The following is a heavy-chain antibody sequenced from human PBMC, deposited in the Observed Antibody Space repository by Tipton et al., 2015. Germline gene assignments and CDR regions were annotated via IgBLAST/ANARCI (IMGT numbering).Heavy chain of an antibody. D-gene: IGHD2-2*01. CDR3: ARHVEAVPPAPDGLDV. V-gene: IGHV4-59*08. J-gene: IGHJ6*02. CDR1: GGSISSFF. Sequence: TLSLTCTVSGGSISSFFWSWIRRPPGKGLEWIGYISDSGSTNYNPSLKSRLTISVDTSKNHFSLRLNSVTAADTAVYYCARHVEAVPPAPDGLDVWGQGTTVSVFS. CDR2: ISDSGST.